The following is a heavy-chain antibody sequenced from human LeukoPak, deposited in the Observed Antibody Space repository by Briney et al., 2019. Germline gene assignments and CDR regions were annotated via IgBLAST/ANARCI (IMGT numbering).Heavy chain of an antibody. V-gene: IGHV4-34*01. CDR1: GGPFSGYY. J-gene: IGHJ4*02. CDR3: ARGWSAYDYVWGSYRPFDY. D-gene: IGHD3-16*02. Sequence: SETLSLTCAVYGGPFSGYYWSWIRQPPGKGLEWIGEINHSGSTNYNPSLKSRVTISVDTSKNQFSLKLSSVTAADTAVYYCARGWSAYDYVWGSYRPFDYWGQGTLVTVSS. CDR2: INHSGST.